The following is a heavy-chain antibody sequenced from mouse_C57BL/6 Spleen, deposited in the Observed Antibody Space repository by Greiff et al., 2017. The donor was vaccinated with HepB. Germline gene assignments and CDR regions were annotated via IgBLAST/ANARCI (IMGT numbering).Heavy chain of an antibody. Sequence: EVQPQQSGAELVRPGASVKLSCTASGFNIKDDYMHWVKQRPEQGLEWIGWIDPENGDTEYASKFQGKATITADTSSNTAYLQLSSLTSEDTAVYYCTSYYSNYYYAMDYWGQGTSVTVSS. D-gene: IGHD2-5*01. CDR3: TSYYSNYYYAMDY. V-gene: IGHV14-4*01. CDR1: GFNIKDDY. J-gene: IGHJ4*01. CDR2: IDPENGDT.